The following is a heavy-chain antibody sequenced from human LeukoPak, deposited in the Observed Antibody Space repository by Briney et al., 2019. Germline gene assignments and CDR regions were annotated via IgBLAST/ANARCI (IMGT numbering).Heavy chain of an antibody. CDR1: GFTFSSYA. CDR2: ISGSGGST. V-gene: IGHV3-23*01. D-gene: IGHD3-10*01. CDR3: AKRPRGNYLDPFDY. J-gene: IGHJ4*02. Sequence: PGGSLRLSCAASGFTFSSYAMSWVSQAPGKGLEWVSGISGSGGSTYYADSVKGRFTISRDNSKNRLYLQMNSLRAEDTAVYYCAKRPRGNYLDPFDYWGQGTLVTVSS.